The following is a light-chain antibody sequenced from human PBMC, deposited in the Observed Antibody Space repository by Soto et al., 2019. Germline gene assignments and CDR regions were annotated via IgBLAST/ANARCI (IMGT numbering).Light chain of an antibody. CDR2: KAS. J-gene: IGKJ2*01. Sequence: DIQMTQSPSTLSASVGDRVTITCRASQSISNWLAWYQQKPGKAPKLLIYKASSLESGVPSRFSGSGSGTEFTLTISSLQPDDFPTYYCQQYNSYYTFGQGTKLEIK. CDR1: QSISNW. V-gene: IGKV1-5*03. CDR3: QQYNSYYT.